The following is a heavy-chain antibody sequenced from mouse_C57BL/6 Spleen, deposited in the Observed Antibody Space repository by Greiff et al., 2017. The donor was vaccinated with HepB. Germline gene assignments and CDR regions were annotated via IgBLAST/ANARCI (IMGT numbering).Heavy chain of an antibody. V-gene: IGHV3-6*01. D-gene: IGHD2-3*01. CDR1: GYSITSGYY. Sequence: EVKLMESGPGLVKPSQSLSLTCSVTGYSITSGYYWNWIRQFPGNKLEWMGYISYDGSNNYNPSLKNRISITRDTSKNQFFLKLNSVTTEDTATYYCARGLLQDAMDYWGQGTSVTVSS. CDR3: ARGLLQDAMDY. CDR2: ISYDGSN. J-gene: IGHJ4*01.